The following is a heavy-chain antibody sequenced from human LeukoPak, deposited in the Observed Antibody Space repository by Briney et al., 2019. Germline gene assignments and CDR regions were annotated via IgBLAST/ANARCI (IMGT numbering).Heavy chain of an antibody. CDR2: ISGSGGTT. J-gene: IGHJ4*02. CDR3: AKRGALRGRYCEDC. CDR1: GFTFSSYG. V-gene: IGHV3-23*01. Sequence: PGGSLRLSCAASGFTFSSYGMHWVRQAPGKGLEWVSGISGSGGTTYYADSVKGRFTISRDNSKNTLYLQMNSLRAEDTAVYYCAKRGALRGRYCEDCWGQGTLVTVSS. D-gene: IGHD1-26*01.